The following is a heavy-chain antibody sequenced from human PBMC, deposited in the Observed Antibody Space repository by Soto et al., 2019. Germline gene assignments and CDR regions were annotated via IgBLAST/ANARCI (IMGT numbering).Heavy chain of an antibody. Sequence: GWSLRLACASSGFTFSSYAMSWVRQAPGKGLEWVSAISGSGGSTYYADSVKGRFTISRDNSKNTLYLQMNSLRAEDTAVYYCAKGYDSSGYYPPAPWGQGTLVTVSS. V-gene: IGHV3-23*01. CDR3: AKGYDSSGYYPPAP. D-gene: IGHD3-22*01. J-gene: IGHJ5*02. CDR1: GFTFSSYA. CDR2: ISGSGGST.